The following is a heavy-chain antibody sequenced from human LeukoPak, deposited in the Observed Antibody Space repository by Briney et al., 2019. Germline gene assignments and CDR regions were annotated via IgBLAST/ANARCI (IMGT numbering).Heavy chain of an antibody. CDR2: ISAYNGNT. V-gene: IGHV1-18*01. CDR3: ARDVPVAIVPIGRYYYYYMDV. CDR1: GYTFTSYG. D-gene: IGHD2-2*01. Sequence: ASVKVSCKASGYTFTSYGISWVRQAPGQGLEWMGWISAYNGNTNYAQKLQDRVTMTTDTSTSTAYMELRSLRSDDTAVYYCARDVPVAIVPIGRYYYYYMDVWGKGTTVTISS. J-gene: IGHJ6*03.